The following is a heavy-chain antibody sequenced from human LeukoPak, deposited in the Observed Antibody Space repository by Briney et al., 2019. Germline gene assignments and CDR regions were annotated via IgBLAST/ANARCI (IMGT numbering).Heavy chain of an antibody. CDR3: ARDPYSIKWYDY. J-gene: IGHJ4*02. D-gene: IGHD6-13*01. Sequence: ASVKVSCKASGYTFTDYYMHWVRQAPGQGLEWVGWINPNSGGTNYAQKFQGRVTMTRDTSISTAYMELSRLRSDDTAVYYCARDPYSIKWYDYWGQGTLVTVSS. CDR1: GYTFTDYY. V-gene: IGHV1-2*02. CDR2: INPNSGGT.